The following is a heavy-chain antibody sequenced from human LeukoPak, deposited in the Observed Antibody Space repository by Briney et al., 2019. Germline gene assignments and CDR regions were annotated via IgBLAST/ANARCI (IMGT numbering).Heavy chain of an antibody. Sequence: GGSLRLSCAASGFTFSSYAMHWVRQAPGKGLEWVAVISYDGSNKYYADSVKGRFTISRDDSKNTLYLQMSSLRAEDTAVYYCAKGAGEYYGSGSYSGFDYWGQGTLVTVSS. V-gene: IGHV3-30*04. J-gene: IGHJ4*02. D-gene: IGHD3-10*01. CDR2: ISYDGSNK. CDR1: GFTFSSYA. CDR3: AKGAGEYYGSGSYSGFDY.